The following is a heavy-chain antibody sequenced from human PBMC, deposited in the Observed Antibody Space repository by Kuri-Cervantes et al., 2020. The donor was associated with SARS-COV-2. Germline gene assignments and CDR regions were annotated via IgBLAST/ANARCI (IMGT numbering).Heavy chain of an antibody. CDR1: GFTVSSNY. CDR3: ARDCYDFNNGYYTGQFAY. J-gene: IGHJ4*02. Sequence: GGSLRLSCAASGFTVSSNYMSWVRQAPGKGLEWVSVIYSCGSTYYADSVKGRFTISRDNSKNTLYLQMNSLRAEDTAVYYCARDCYDFNNGYYTGQFAYWGQGTLVTVSS. D-gene: IGHD3-3*01. CDR2: IYSCGST. V-gene: IGHV3-66*03.